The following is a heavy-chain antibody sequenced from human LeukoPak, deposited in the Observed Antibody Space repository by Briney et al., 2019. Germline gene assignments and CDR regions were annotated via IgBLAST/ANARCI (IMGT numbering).Heavy chain of an antibody. CDR1: GFTFSRSG. Sequence: GGSLRLSCAASGFTFSRSGMHWVRQAPGKGPEWVAVIWYDGSKQYYAESVKGRFTISRDNSKNTLDLQMSSLRVEDTAVYYCARDTTEGVLSLAVCSQGTTVTVSS. V-gene: IGHV3-33*01. CDR3: ARDTTEGVLSLAV. J-gene: IGHJ6*02. CDR2: IWYDGSKQ. D-gene: IGHD2-8*01.